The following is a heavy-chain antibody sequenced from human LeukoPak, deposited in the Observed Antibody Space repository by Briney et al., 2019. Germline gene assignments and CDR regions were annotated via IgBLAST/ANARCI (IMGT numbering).Heavy chain of an antibody. J-gene: IGHJ6*03. D-gene: IGHD3-16*01. CDR3: ARVKDPGGYYYYYYMDV. V-gene: IGHV4-34*01. CDR2: INHSGGT. Sequence: SETLSLTCAFYGGSFSGYYWSWIRQPPGKGLEWIGEINHSGGTKYNPSLKSRVTISVDTSKNQFSLKLSSVTAADTAMYYCARVKDPGGYYYYYYMDVWGKGTTVTVSS. CDR1: GGSFSGYY.